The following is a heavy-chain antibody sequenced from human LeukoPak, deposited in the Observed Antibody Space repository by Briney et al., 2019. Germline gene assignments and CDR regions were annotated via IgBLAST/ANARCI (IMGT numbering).Heavy chain of an antibody. J-gene: IGHJ4*02. D-gene: IGHD6-6*01. CDR1: GFTFSSYW. CDR2: IKQDGSEK. V-gene: IGHV3-7*01. Sequence: GGSLRLSCVVSGFTFSSYWMSWVRQAPGKGLEWVANIKQDGSEKYYMDSVKGRFTISRDNAKNSLYLQMNSLRAEDTAVYYCARMGSSLSSYWGQGTLVTVSS. CDR3: ARMGSSLSSY.